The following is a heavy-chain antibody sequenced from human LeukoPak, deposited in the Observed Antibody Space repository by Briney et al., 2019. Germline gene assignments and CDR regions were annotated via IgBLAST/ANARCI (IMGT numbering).Heavy chain of an antibody. Sequence: GGSLRLSCAASGFTFSSSAMSWVRQAPGKGLEWVSAISGSGLSTYYADSVKGRFTISRDKSKNTLYPQMNSLRAEDTAVYYCAKGRGSGWYWALDYWGQGALVTVSS. V-gene: IGHV3-23*01. CDR3: AKGRGSGWYWALDY. CDR2: ISGSGLST. J-gene: IGHJ4*02. D-gene: IGHD6-19*01. CDR1: GFTFSSSA.